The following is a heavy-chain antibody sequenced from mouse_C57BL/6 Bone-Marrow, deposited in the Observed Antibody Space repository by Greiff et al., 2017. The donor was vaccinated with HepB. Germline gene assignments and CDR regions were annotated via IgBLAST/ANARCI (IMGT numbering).Heavy chain of an antibody. CDR2: ISDGGSYT. CDR3: AHIATWYFDV. D-gene: IGHD1-1*01. V-gene: IGHV5-4*03. Sequence: EVKLVESGGGLVKPGGSLKLSCAASGFTFSSYAMSWVRQTPEKRLEWVATISDGGSYTYYPDNVKGRFTISRDNAKNNLYLQMSHLKSEDTAMYYCAHIATWYFDVWGTGTTVTVSS. CDR1: GFTFSSYA. J-gene: IGHJ1*03.